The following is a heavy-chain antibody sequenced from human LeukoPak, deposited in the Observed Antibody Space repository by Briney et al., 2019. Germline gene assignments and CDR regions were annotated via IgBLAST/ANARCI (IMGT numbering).Heavy chain of an antibody. Sequence: SETLSLTCTVSGGSISSSSYYWGWIRQPPGKGLEWIGSIYYSESTYYNPSLKSRVTISVDTSKNQFSLKLSSVTAADTAVYYCARVRAISVAPVDYFDYWGQGTLVTVSS. D-gene: IGHD2-15*01. V-gene: IGHV4-39*07. CDR1: GGSISSSSYY. CDR2: IYYSEST. J-gene: IGHJ4*02. CDR3: ARVRAISVAPVDYFDY.